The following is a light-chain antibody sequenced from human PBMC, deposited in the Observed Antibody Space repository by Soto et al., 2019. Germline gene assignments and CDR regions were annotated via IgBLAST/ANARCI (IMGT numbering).Light chain of an antibody. CDR3: SSYAGSKV. CDR2: EVS. CDR1: SSDVGGYNY. Sequence: QSALTQPPSASGSPGQSVTISCTGTSSDVGGYNYVSWYQQHPGKAPKLMIYEVSKRPSGVPDRFSGSKSGNTASLTVSGLQAEDEADYYCSSYAGSKVFGGGTEVTVL. J-gene: IGLJ2*01. V-gene: IGLV2-8*01.